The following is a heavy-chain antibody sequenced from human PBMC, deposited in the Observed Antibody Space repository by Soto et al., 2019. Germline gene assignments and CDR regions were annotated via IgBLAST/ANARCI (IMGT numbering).Heavy chain of an antibody. D-gene: IGHD5-12*01. CDR1: GFTFSSYA. J-gene: IGHJ4*02. CDR3: ARARDGYNPFDY. Sequence: GGSLRLSCAASGFTFSSYAMHWVRQAPGKGLEWVAVISYDGSNKYYADSVKGRFTISRDNSKNTLYLQMNSLRAEDTAVYYCARARDGYNPFDYWGQGTLVTVSS. V-gene: IGHV3-30-3*01. CDR2: ISYDGSNK.